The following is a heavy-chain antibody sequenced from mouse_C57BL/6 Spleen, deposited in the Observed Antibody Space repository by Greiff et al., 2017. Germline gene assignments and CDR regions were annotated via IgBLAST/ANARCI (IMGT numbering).Heavy chain of an antibody. D-gene: IGHD1-1*01. J-gene: IGHJ4*01. CDR2: IDPEDGDT. Sequence: EVQLQESGAELVRPGASVKLSCTASGFNIKDYYMHWVKQRPEQGLEWIGRIDPEDGDTEYAPKFQGKATMPADPSSNTAYLQLSSLTSEDTAVYYCTYTVVRMAMDYWGQGTSVTVSS. CDR1: GFNIKDYY. CDR3: TYTVVRMAMDY. V-gene: IGHV14-1*01.